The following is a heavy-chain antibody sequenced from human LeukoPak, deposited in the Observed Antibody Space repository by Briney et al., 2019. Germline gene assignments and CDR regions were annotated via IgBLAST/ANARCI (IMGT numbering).Heavy chain of an antibody. CDR1: GGSISSYY. J-gene: IGHJ5*02. Sequence: SETLSLTCTVSGGSISSYYWSWIRQPPGKGLEWIGEINHSGSTNYNPSLKSRVTISVDTSKNQFSLKLSSVTAADTAVYYCARRITMVRGVIVGTYYSSWGQGTLVTVSS. CDR3: ARRITMVRGVIVGTYYSS. V-gene: IGHV4-34*01. CDR2: INHSGST. D-gene: IGHD3-10*01.